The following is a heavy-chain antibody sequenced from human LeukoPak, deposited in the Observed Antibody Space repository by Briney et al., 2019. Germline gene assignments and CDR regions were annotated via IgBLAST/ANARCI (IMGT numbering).Heavy chain of an antibody. CDR3: ARAGSYGDYADEGGY. J-gene: IGHJ4*02. CDR1: GYTVSSYD. V-gene: IGHV1-8*01. Sequence: ASVRVSCKASGYTVSSYDINWVRQATGQGLEWMGWMNPNSGNTGYAQKFQGRVTMTRNTSISTAYMELSSLRSEDTAVYYCARAGSYGDYADEGGYWGQGTPVTVSS. D-gene: IGHD4-17*01. CDR2: MNPNSGNT.